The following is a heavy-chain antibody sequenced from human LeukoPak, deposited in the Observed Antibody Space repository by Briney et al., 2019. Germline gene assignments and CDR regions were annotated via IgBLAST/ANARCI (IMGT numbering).Heavy chain of an antibody. V-gene: IGHV4-39*01. J-gene: IGHJ4*02. CDR1: GGSITSRSYY. CDR2: IYHLGSV. Sequence: SSETLSLTCTVSGGSITSRSYYWGWIRQPPGRGLEWIGSIYHLGSVRYNPSLKNRVTISVDTSMNQFSLKLSSVTAADTAVYYCARGADGDYVFGFDYWGQGTLVTVSS. CDR3: ARGADGDYVFGFDY. D-gene: IGHD4-17*01.